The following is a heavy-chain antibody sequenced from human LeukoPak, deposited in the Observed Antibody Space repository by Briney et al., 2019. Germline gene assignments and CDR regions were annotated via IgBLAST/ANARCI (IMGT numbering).Heavy chain of an antibody. CDR2: ISCSGGNK. CDR1: GFFFSHYD. Sequence: GGPLTLSCAASGFFFSHYDMRLLPRSREGGVLGVTDISCSGGNKYYALSIYADSVHDRFTISRDNSKNTLYLQMNSLRAEDTAVHYCAKDPVVFHGGSGWYYFDYWGQGALVTVSS. J-gene: IGHJ4*02. V-gene: IGHV3-23*01. D-gene: IGHD6-19*01. CDR3: AKDPVVFHGGSGWYYFDY.